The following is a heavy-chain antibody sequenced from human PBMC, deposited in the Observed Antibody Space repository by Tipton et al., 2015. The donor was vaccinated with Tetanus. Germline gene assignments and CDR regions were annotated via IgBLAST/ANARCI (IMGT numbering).Heavy chain of an antibody. Sequence: TLSLTCTVSGGSIRSSSYYWGWIRQPPGKGLEWIGSIYYSGSTYYNPSLASRVTMSVDTSKIQFSLKVSSVTAADTAVYYCARLSSSANDAHAFDIWGQGTMVTVSS. CDR3: ARLSSSANDAHAFDI. CDR1: GGSIRSSSYY. V-gene: IGHV4-39*01. CDR2: IYYSGST. D-gene: IGHD3-22*01. J-gene: IGHJ3*02.